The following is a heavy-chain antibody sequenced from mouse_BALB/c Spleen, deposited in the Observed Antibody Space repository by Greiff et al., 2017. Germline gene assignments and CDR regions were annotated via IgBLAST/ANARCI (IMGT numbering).Heavy chain of an antibody. CDR1: GYTFTDYY. Sequence: EVQLQQSGPELVKPGASVKMSCKASGYTFTDYYMDWVKQSHGESFEWIGRVNPYNGGTSYNQKFKGKATLTVDKSSSTAYMELNSLTSEDSAVYYCARRSFDGRVPMDYWGQGTSVTVSS. J-gene: IGHJ4*01. CDR3: ARRSFDGRVPMDY. V-gene: IGHV1-19*01. CDR2: VNPYNGGT.